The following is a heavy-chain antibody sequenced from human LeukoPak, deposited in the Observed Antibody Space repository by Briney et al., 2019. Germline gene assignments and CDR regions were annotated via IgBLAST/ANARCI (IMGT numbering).Heavy chain of an antibody. CDR1: GFTVSSYA. J-gene: IGHJ5*02. CDR2: ISGSGGST. V-gene: IGHV3-23*01. CDR3: AQDLANCSSTSCLP. D-gene: IGHD2-2*01. Sequence: GGSLRLSCAASGFTVSSYAMNWVRRAPGKGLEWVSSISGSGGSTYYADSVKGRFTISRDNSKNTLYLQMNSLRAEDTAIYYCAQDLANCSSTSCLPWGQGTLVTVSS.